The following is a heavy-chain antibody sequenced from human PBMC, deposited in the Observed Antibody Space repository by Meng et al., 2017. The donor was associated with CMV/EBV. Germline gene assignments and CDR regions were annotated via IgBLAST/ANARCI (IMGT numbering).Heavy chain of an antibody. CDR1: GYTFTGYY. CDR3: AREPPSTSDDSSASYFGMNV. Sequence: ASVHVSCKAPGYTFTGYYMHWVRQAPGHGLEWMGWLNPNSGVTKYAQKFQDRVTMTRDTSISTGYMELSRLSSDDTDVYFCAREPPSTSDDSSASYFGMNVWGQGTTVTVSS. CDR2: LNPNSGVT. V-gene: IGHV1-2*02. D-gene: IGHD3-22*01. J-gene: IGHJ6*02.